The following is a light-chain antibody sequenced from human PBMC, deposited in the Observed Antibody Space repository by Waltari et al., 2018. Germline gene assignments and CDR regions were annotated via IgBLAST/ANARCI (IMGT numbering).Light chain of an antibody. Sequence: QSVLTQPASVSGSPGQSVTISCTGTRSDVGSYNLVSWYQQHPGKGPKLMIYEVSKRPSGVSNRFSGSKSGNTASLTISGLQAEDEAEYYCCSYAGSKFYVFGTGTKVTVL. V-gene: IGLV2-23*02. CDR3: CSYAGSKFYV. CDR1: RSDVGSYNL. CDR2: EVS. J-gene: IGLJ1*01.